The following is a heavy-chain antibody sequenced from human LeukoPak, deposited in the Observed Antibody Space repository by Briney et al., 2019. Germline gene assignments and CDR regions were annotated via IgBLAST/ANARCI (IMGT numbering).Heavy chain of an antibody. CDR1: GGSISSGGYY. CDR2: IYYSGST. Sequence: SETLSLTCTVSGGSISSGGYYWSWIRQHPGKGLEWIGYIYYSGSTYYNPSLKSRVTISVDTSKNQFSLKLSSVTAADTAVYYCARRGSGSYGWFDPWGQGTLVTVSS. CDR3: ARRGSGSYGWFDP. J-gene: IGHJ5*02. D-gene: IGHD3-10*01. V-gene: IGHV4-31*03.